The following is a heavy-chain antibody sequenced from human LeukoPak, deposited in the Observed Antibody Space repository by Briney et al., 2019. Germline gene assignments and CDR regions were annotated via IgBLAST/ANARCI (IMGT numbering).Heavy chain of an antibody. D-gene: IGHD3-10*01. CDR2: ISGSGGST. V-gene: IGHV3-23*01. J-gene: IGHJ4*02. CDR1: GFTFSSYA. CDR3: AKGLLGSGSYRTTPFDY. Sequence: GGSLRLSCAASGFTFSSYAMSWVRQAPAKGLEWVSAISGSGGSTYYADSVKGRFTISRDNSKNTLYLQMNSLRAEDTAVYYCAKGLLGSGSYRTTPFDYWGQGTLVTVSS.